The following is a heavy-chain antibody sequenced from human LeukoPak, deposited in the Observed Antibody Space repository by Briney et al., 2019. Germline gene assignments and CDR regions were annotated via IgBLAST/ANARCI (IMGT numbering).Heavy chain of an antibody. CDR2: VYSGALT. Sequence: PGGSLRLSCAASGFTVSDNYMSSVRQAPGNGLESVPTVYSGALTYYAAPVKGRFTISRDNSKNSLYLQMSSLRAEDTALYYCARGSEYSGYDYGIDVWGQGTTVTVSA. CDR1: GFTVSDNY. J-gene: IGHJ6*01. CDR3: ARGSEYSGYDYGIDV. D-gene: IGHD5-12*01. V-gene: IGHV3-66*01.